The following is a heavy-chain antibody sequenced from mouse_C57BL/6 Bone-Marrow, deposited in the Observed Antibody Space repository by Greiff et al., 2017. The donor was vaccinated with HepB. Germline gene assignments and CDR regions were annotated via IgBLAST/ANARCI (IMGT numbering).Heavy chain of an antibody. CDR1: GYSITSGYY. CDR2: ISYDGSN. D-gene: IGHD4-1*01. V-gene: IGHV3-6*01. Sequence: ESGPGLVKPSQSLSLTCSVTGYSITSGYYWNWIRQFPGNKLEWMGYISYDGSNNYNPSLKNRISITRDTSKNQFFLKLNSVTTEDTATYYCATGTRWFAYWGQGTLVTVSA. CDR3: ATGTRWFAY. J-gene: IGHJ3*01.